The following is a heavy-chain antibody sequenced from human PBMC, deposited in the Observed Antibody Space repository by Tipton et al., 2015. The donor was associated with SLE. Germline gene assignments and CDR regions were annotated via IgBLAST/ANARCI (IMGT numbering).Heavy chain of an antibody. CDR3: ATYSKWELRPHHFDY. D-gene: IGHD1-26*01. V-gene: IGHV4-39*01. Sequence: TLSLTCTVSGGFISSSGSFWGWIRQPPGKGLEWIGSMYYSGTTYYNAPLKSRVTISVDTSSNQFSLKLSSVTAADTALYYCATYSKWELRPHHFDYWGQGTMVTVSS. CDR1: GGFISSSGSF. J-gene: IGHJ4*02. CDR2: MYYSGTT.